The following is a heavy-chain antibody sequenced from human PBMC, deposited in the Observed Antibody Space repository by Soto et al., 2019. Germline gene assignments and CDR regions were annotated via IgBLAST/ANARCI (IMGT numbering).Heavy chain of an antibody. Sequence: QVQLQESGPGLVKPSQTLSLTCTVSGGSISSGGYYWSWIRQHPGKGLEWIGYIYYSGTTYYNPPLKSRLTISVDTSKNQFSLKLSSVTAADTAVYYCARTFGGAPPFDYWGQGTLVTVSS. D-gene: IGHD3-16*01. J-gene: IGHJ4*02. CDR3: ARTFGGAPPFDY. V-gene: IGHV4-31*03. CDR1: GGSISSGGYY. CDR2: IYYSGTT.